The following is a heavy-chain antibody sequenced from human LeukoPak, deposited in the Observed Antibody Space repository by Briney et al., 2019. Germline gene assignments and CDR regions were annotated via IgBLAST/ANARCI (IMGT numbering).Heavy chain of an antibody. CDR3: ARDPFTMVRGVMLNY. CDR1: GFTFSSYG. CDR2: IWYDGGNK. J-gene: IGHJ4*02. V-gene: IGHV3-33*01. Sequence: GRSLRLSCAASGFTFSSYGMHWVRQAPGKGLEWVAVIWYDGGNKYYADSVKGRFTISRDNSKNTLYLQMNSLRAEDTAVYYCARDPFTMVRGVMLNYWGQGTLVTVSS. D-gene: IGHD3-10*01.